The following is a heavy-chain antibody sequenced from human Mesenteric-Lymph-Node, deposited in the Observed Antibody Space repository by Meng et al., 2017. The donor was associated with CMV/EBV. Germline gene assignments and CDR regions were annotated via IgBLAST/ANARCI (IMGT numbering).Heavy chain of an antibody. CDR3: AVYAGMSSWYLYFDY. D-gene: IGHD6-13*01. Sequence: SETLSLTCTVSGGSINSGPYYWGWIRQPPGKGLEWIGSIHQSGRTYYNPSLRSRVTISVDTSKNQFSLKLNSVTAADTAVYYCAVYAGMSSWYLYFDYWGQGTRVTVSS. V-gene: IGHV4-39*01. J-gene: IGHJ4*02. CDR2: IHQSGRT. CDR1: GGSINSGPYY.